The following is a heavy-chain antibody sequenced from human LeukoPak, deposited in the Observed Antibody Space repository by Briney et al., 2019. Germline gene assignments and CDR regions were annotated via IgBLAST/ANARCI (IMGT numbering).Heavy chain of an antibody. CDR3: ARALRWFDP. V-gene: IGHV4-39*07. CDR1: GGSISSSSYY. CDR2: IYYSGST. J-gene: IGHJ5*02. Sequence: SETLSLTCTVSGGSISSSSYYWGWIRQPPGKGLEWIGSIYYSGSTYYNPSLKSRVTISVDTSKNQFSLKLSSVTAADTAVYYCARALRWFDPWGQGTLVTVSS.